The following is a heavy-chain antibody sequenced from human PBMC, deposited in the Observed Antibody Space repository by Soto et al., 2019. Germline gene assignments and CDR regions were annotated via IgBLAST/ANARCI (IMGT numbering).Heavy chain of an antibody. V-gene: IGHV4-39*01. Sequence: QLQLQESGPGLVKPSETLSLTCTVSGGSISSNSYYWAWIRQPPGKGLEWIGNIYYSGTTYYNPSLKSRVTISAPTSMNQFSLKLSSVTAADPAVYYCARHKGGYYSGVDVWGQGTTVTVSS. CDR3: ARHKGGYYSGVDV. CDR1: GGSISSNSYY. CDR2: IYYSGTT. J-gene: IGHJ6*02. D-gene: IGHD3-16*01.